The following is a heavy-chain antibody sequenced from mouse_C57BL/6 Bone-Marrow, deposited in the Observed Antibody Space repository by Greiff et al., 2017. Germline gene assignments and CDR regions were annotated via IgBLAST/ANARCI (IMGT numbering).Heavy chain of an antibody. J-gene: IGHJ1*03. D-gene: IGHD2-12*01. V-gene: IGHV1-50*01. CDR1: GYTFTSYW. Sequence: VQLQQPGAELVKPGASVKLSCKASGYTFTSYWMQWVKQRPGQGLEWIGEIDPSDSYTNYNQKFKGKATLTVDTSSSTAYMQLSSLTSEDSAVYYCASSIYDWYIDVWGTGTTVTVSS. CDR2: IDPSDSYT. CDR3: ASSIYDWYIDV.